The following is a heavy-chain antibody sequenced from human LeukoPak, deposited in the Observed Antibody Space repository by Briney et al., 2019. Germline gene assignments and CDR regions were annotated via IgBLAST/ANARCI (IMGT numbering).Heavy chain of an antibody. V-gene: IGHV3-7*01. J-gene: IGHJ4*02. CDR1: GFTLSSYW. CDR3: ARSSSSDY. D-gene: IGHD6-6*01. Sequence: GGSLRLSCAASGFTLSSYWMSWVRQAPGKGLEWVANIKQDGSEKYYVDSVKGGFTISRDNAKNSLYLQMNSLRAEDTAVCYCARSSSSDYWGQATLVTVSS. CDR2: IKQDGSEK.